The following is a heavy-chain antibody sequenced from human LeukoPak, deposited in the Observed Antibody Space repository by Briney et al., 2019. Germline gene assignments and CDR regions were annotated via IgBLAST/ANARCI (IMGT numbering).Heavy chain of an antibody. Sequence: SVKVSCKASGGTFSSYAISWVRQAPGQGLEWMGGIIPIFGTANYAQKFQGRVTITADESTSTAYMELSSLRSEDTAVYYCARTKGVIYGDYKNGHFDYWGQGTLVTVSS. CDR2: IIPIFGTA. CDR1: GGTFSSYA. J-gene: IGHJ4*02. V-gene: IGHV1-69*13. CDR3: ARTKGVIYGDYKNGHFDY. D-gene: IGHD4-17*01.